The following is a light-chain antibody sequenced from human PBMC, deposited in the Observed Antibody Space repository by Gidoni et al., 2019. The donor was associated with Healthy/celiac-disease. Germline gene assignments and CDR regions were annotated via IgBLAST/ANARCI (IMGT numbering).Light chain of an antibody. CDR1: SSDIGGYNY. V-gene: IGLV2-14*01. Sequence: QSALTPPASVSGSPGQSITISCTGPSSDIGGYNYVSWYQQHPGKAPKRLIYDVSNRPSGVSNRFSGSKSGNTASLTSSGLQAEDEADYYCSSYTSSSTVVFGGGTKLTVL. CDR3: SSYTSSSTVV. J-gene: IGLJ2*01. CDR2: DVS.